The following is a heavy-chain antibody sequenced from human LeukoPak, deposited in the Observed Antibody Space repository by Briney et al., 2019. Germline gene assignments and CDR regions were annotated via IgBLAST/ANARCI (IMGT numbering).Heavy chain of an antibody. CDR3: AKSAWGYFDF. CDR1: GFTFDVNS. J-gene: IGHJ4*02. D-gene: IGHD3-16*01. CDR2: ISWNSGRI. Sequence: GGSLRLSCAASGFTFDVNSIHWVRQVPGKGLEWVSGISWNSGRIDYADSVKGRFTISRDNAKKSLFLQMKSLRVEDAAFYYCAKSAWGYFDFLGQGTLVTVSA. V-gene: IGHV3-9*01.